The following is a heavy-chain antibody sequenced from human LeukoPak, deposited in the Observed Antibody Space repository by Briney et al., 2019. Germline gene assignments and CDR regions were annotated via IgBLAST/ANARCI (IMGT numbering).Heavy chain of an antibody. Sequence: GESLKISCKGSGYSFTSYWIGWVRQMPGKGLEWMGIIYPGDSDTRYSPSFQGQVTISADKSISTAYLQWSSLKASDTAMYYCARPRDILTGFALSYVDYWGQGTLVTVSS. CDR3: ARPRDILTGFALSYVDY. V-gene: IGHV5-51*01. D-gene: IGHD3-9*01. CDR1: GYSFTSYW. J-gene: IGHJ4*02. CDR2: IYPGDSDT.